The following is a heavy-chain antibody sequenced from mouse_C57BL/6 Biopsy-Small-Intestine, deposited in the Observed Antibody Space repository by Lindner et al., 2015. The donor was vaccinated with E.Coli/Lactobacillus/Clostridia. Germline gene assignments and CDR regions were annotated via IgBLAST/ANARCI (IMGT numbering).Heavy chain of an antibody. CDR3: ARHEEGIYFGNFYFDY. CDR1: GYTFTEYT. Sequence: VQLQESGTELVKPGASVKLSCKASGYTFTEYTIRWVKQRSGQGLEWIGWFYPGSGSIKYNEKFKDKATLTADKSTSTVYMELNRLTSEDSAVYFCARHEEGIYFGNFYFDYWGQGTTLTVSS. CDR2: FYPGSGSI. J-gene: IGHJ2*01. V-gene: IGHV1-62-2*01. D-gene: IGHD2-1*01.